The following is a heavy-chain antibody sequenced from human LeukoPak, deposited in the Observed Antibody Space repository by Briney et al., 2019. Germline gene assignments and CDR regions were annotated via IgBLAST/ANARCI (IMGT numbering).Heavy chain of an antibody. V-gene: IGHV3-33*01. J-gene: IGHJ4*02. CDR2: IWYDGSNK. D-gene: IGHD3-9*01. CDR3: ARDSPYDILTGVDY. CDR1: GFTFSSYG. Sequence: GRSLRLSCAASGFTFSSYGMHWVRQAPGKGLEWVAVIWYDGSNKYYADSVKGRFTISRDNSKNTLYLQMNSLRAEDTAVYYCARDSPYDILTGVDYWGQGTLVTVSS.